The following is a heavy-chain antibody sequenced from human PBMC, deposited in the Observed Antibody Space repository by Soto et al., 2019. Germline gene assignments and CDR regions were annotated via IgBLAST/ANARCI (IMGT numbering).Heavy chain of an antibody. CDR3: AKYTYTSRYSFFGMDV. D-gene: IGHD6-13*01. V-gene: IGHV3-49*03. CDR2: IRSKAYGVTT. J-gene: IGHJ6*02. Sequence: GGSLRLSCTTSGFTFSDYAITWLRKAPWKGLEWVGVIRSKAYGVTTDYAASVKGRFAISRDDSKSTAYPQMNSVTTEDTAVYFCAKYTYTSRYSFFGMDVWGHGTTVTVSS. CDR1: GFTFSDYA.